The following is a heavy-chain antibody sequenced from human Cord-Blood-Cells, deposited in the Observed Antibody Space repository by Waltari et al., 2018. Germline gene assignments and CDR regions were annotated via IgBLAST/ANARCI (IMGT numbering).Heavy chain of an antibody. CDR3: AIGADYSDNWFDP. Sequence: QVQLQQWGAGLLKPSETLSLTCAVYGGSFSGYYWSWISQPPGKGLEWIGEINHSGSTNYDPSLKSRVTISVDTSKNQFSLKLSSVTAADTAVYYCAIGADYSDNWFDPWGQGTLVTVSS. V-gene: IGHV4-34*01. CDR2: INHSGST. J-gene: IGHJ5*02. CDR1: GGSFSGYY. D-gene: IGHD4-4*01.